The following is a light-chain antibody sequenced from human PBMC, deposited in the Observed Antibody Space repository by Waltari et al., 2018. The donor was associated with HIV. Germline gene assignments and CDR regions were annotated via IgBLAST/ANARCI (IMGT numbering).Light chain of an antibody. CDR3: QQSYDSPFN. Sequence: DIQMTQFPSALSASLGDSVVITCRASQAISTYLNWYQQKPGKAPVLLVYSAYKLQSGAPSRFRGAGSGRDFSLSITGLQTEDFARYFCQQSYDSPFNFGPGT. CDR2: SAY. V-gene: IGKV1-39*01. J-gene: IGKJ3*01. CDR1: QAISTY.